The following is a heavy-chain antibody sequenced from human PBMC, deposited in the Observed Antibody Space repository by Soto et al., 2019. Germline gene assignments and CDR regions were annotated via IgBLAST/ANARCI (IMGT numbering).Heavy chain of an antibody. D-gene: IGHD2-15*01. CDR2: IYYTGST. Sequence: PSETLSLTCTVSGDSISTSAYYWGWVRQPPGKGLEWVGTIYYTGSTYYNPPLESRVTMSLQTSKNQFSLNLTSVTAADTAVYYCARLGGVIAASDFDYWGQGALVT. V-gene: IGHV4-39*01. J-gene: IGHJ4*02. CDR1: GDSISTSAYY. CDR3: ARLGGVIAASDFDY.